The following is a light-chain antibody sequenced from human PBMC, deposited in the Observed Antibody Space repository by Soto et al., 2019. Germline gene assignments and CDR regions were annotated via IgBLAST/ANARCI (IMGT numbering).Light chain of an antibody. V-gene: IGLV2-14*01. CDR1: SSDVGGYGS. CDR3: SSYTSSGTYV. J-gene: IGLJ1*01. Sequence: QSALGQPASVSGPAVQSITISCTGTSSDVGGYGSVSWYQQHPGKAPKLMIYEVSNRPSGVSNRFSGSKSGNTASLTISGLQAEDDADYYCSSYTSSGTYVFGTGTKVTVL. CDR2: EVS.